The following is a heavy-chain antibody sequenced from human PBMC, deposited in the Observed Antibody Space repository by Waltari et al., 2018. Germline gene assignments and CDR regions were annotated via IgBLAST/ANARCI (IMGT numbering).Heavy chain of an antibody. CDR2: INHSGST. CDR1: GGSFSGYY. Sequence: QVQLQQWGAGLLKPSETLSLTCAVYGGSFSGYYWSWIRQPPGKGLEWIGEINHSGSTNYNPSLKSRVTISVDTSKNQFSLKLSSVTAADTAVYYCARAPQWPQPLKYFDYWGQGTLVTVSS. D-gene: IGHD2-8*01. CDR3: ARAPQWPQPLKYFDY. V-gene: IGHV4-34*01. J-gene: IGHJ4*02.